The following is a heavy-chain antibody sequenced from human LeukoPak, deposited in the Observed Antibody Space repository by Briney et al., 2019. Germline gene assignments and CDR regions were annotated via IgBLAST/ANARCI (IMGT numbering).Heavy chain of an antibody. Sequence: GGSLRLSCAASGFTFSSYSMNWVRQAPGKGLEWVSYISSSSSTIYYADSVKGRFTISRDNSKNTLYLQMNSLRAEDTAVYYCAKGLNYYDSSANDDAFDIWGQGTMVTVSS. V-gene: IGHV3-48*01. CDR1: GFTFSSYS. CDR2: ISSSSSTI. J-gene: IGHJ3*02. D-gene: IGHD3-22*01. CDR3: AKGLNYYDSSANDDAFDI.